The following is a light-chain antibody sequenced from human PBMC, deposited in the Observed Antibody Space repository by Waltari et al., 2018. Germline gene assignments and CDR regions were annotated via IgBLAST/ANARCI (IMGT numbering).Light chain of an antibody. Sequence: QSVLSQPPSASGTPGQRVTISCSGSSPNIGNNAVIWYPQFTGAAPKLVIFANNQRPAGVTDRFSGSKSGTSASLAIGGLQSEDEAIYYCSTWDDSLRGPVLFGAGTKLTVL. V-gene: IGLV1-44*01. CDR2: ANN. J-gene: IGLJ2*01. CDR3: STWDDSLRGPVL. CDR1: SPNIGNNA.